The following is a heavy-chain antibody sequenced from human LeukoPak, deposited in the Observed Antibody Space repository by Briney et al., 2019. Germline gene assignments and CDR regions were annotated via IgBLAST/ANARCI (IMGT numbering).Heavy chain of an antibody. J-gene: IGHJ6*02. Sequence: GGSLRLSCAASGFTFSSYDMHWVRQAPGKGLEWVSCISKGGTYIYYADSVRGRFTISRDNAKNSLYLQMNSLRAEDTAVYYCAREEDSTTIRSSYGMDVWGQGTTVTVSS. CDR3: AREEDSTTIRSSYGMDV. CDR2: ISKGGTYI. CDR1: GFTFSSYD. D-gene: IGHD2/OR15-2a*01. V-gene: IGHV3-21*01.